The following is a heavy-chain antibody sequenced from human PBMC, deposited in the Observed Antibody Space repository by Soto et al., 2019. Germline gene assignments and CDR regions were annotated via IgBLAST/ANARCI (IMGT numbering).Heavy chain of an antibody. CDR2: IYYSGST. CDR1: GGSISSSSYY. J-gene: IGHJ4*02. V-gene: IGHV4-39*01. CDR3: AKNWNWGSLVH. Sequence: PSETLSLTCTVSGGSISSSSYYWGWIRQPPGKGLEWIGSIYYSGSTYYNTSLKSRVTISVDTPKNQFSLKLSSVTAADTAVYYCAKNWNWGSLVHWGQGTLVTVSS. D-gene: IGHD7-27*01.